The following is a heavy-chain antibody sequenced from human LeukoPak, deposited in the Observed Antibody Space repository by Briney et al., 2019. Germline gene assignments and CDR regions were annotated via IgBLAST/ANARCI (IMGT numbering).Heavy chain of an antibody. V-gene: IGHV1-69*13. CDR2: IIPIFGAA. J-gene: IGHJ2*01. Sequence: VASVKVSCKASGYTFTSYGISWVRQAPGQGLEWMGGIIPIFGAANYAQKFQGRVTITADESTSTAYMELRSLRSEDTAVYYCARATGNSDHSPQEPIDLYFDLWGRGTLVTVSS. D-gene: IGHD4-23*01. CDR3: ARATGNSDHSPQEPIDLYFDL. CDR1: GYTFTSYG.